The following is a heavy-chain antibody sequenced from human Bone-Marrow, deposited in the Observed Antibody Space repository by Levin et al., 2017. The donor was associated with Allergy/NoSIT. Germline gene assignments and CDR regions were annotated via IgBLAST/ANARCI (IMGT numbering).Heavy chain of an antibody. J-gene: IGHJ4*02. V-gene: IGHV3-53*05. CDR1: GFTVGNTY. Sequence: SCAASGFTVGNTYMTWVRQAPGKGLEWVSLIHNGGSTDYADSVKGRLTISRDHSKNTLYLQMNSLRVEDTAVYYCASSLATSGGFDYWGQGTLVTVSS. CDR3: ASSLATSGGFDY. D-gene: IGHD3-16*01. CDR2: IHNGGST.